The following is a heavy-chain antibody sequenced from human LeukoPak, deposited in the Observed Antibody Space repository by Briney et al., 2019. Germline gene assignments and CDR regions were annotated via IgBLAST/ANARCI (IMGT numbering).Heavy chain of an antibody. CDR2: SYYSGGT. Sequence: PSETLSLTCTVSGGSLNNYYWGWIRQAAGRGLEWIAYSYYSGGTNYNSSLKSRVTISVDTSKNQFSLKVTSVTAADTTVYYCARGILGATGILYYFDCWGQGTLVTVSS. CDR1: GGSLNNYY. D-gene: IGHD6-13*01. J-gene: IGHJ4*02. CDR3: ARGILGATGILYYFDC. V-gene: IGHV4-59*12.